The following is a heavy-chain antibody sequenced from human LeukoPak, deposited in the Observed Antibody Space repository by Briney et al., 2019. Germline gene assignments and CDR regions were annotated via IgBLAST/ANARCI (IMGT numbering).Heavy chain of an antibody. J-gene: IGHJ3*02. CDR3: AKRWDIVVVPAAPDDAFDI. CDR1: GFTFSSYA. D-gene: IGHD2-2*01. CDR2: ISGSGGST. Sequence: PGGSLRLSCAASGFTFSSYAMSWVRQAPGKGLEWVSAISGSGGSTYYADSVKGRFTISRDNSKNTLYLQMNSLRAEDTAVYYCAKRWDIVVVPAAPDDAFDIWGQGTMVAVSS. V-gene: IGHV3-23*01.